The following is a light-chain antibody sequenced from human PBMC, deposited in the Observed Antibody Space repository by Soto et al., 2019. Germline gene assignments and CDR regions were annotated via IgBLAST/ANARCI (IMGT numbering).Light chain of an antibody. Sequence: DIVMTQSPDSLAVSLGERATINCKSSQSVLYSSNNKNYLAWYQQKPGQPPKLLIYWASTRESGVPDRISGGGSGTDFTLTISSLQTEDVAVYYCQQYYTTPHTFGQGTKLEIK. CDR1: QSVLYSSNNKNY. J-gene: IGKJ2*01. CDR3: QQYYTTPHT. CDR2: WAS. V-gene: IGKV4-1*01.